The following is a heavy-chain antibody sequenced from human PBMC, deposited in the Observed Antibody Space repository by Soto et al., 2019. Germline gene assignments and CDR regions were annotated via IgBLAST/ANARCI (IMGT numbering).Heavy chain of an antibody. CDR1: GYNFFDYG. V-gene: IGHV1-18*01. Sequence: QIQLVQSGAAVKKPGASVKVSCKASGYNFFDYGVSWVRQAPGQGLEWMGWVSPKSGNTDYARKVQGRVTMTTDISTSTAYMELRGLISADTGVYYCARGRTVSSIGPLLVWGQGTLVSVSS. CDR3: ARGRTVSSIGPLLV. J-gene: IGHJ1*01. D-gene: IGHD1-1*01. CDR2: VSPKSGNT.